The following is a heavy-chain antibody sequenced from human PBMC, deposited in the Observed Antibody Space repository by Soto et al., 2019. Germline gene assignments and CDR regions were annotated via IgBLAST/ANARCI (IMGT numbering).Heavy chain of an antibody. CDR1: GLTFSSYA. D-gene: IGHD6-19*01. CDR2: ISGSGGST. V-gene: IGHV3-23*01. J-gene: IGHJ6*02. CDR3: AKENRQWLPLGYYGMDV. Sequence: PGGSLRLSCAASGLTFSSYAMSWVRQAPGKGLEWVSAISGSGGSTYYADSVKGRFTISRDNSKNTLYLQMNSLRAEDTAVYYCAKENRQWLPLGYYGMDVWGQGTTVTVSS.